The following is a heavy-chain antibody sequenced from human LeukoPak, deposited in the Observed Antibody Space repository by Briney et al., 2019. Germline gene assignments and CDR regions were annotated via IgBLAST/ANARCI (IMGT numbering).Heavy chain of an antibody. CDR1: GFTFKTFE. CDR2: ISSSGNTA. J-gene: IGHJ5*02. D-gene: IGHD3-22*01. V-gene: IGHV3-48*03. Sequence: GGSLRLSCAASGFTFKTFEMNWVRQAPGKGLEWLSYISSSGNTAYYADSVKGRFTISRDNSKNSLFLQMNSLRAEDTAVYYCARGNTYYLDTSWWFDPWGQGTLVTVSS. CDR3: ARGNTYYLDTSWWFDP.